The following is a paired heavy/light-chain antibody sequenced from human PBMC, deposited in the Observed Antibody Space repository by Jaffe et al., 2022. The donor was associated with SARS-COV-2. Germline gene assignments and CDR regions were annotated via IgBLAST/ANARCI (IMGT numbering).Light chain of an antibody. CDR3: QAWDSSTAE. J-gene: IGLJ2*01. V-gene: IGLV3-1*01. Sequence: SYELTQPPSVSVSPGQTASITCSGDKLGDKYACWYQQKPGQSPVLVIYQDSKRPSGIPERFSGSNSGNTATLTISGTQAMDEADYYCQAWDSSTAEFGGGTKLTVL. CDR2: QDS. CDR1: KLGDKY.
Heavy chain of an antibody. CDR3: AHMYYYDSSGYYGGWFDP. J-gene: IGHJ5*02. Sequence: QITLKESGPTLVKPTQTLTLTCTFSGFSLSTSGVGVGWIRQPPGKALEWLALIYWDDDKRYSPSLKSRLTITKDTSKNQVVLTMTNMDPVDTATYYCAHMYYYDSSGYYGGWFDPWGQGTLVTVSS. CDR2: IYWDDDK. D-gene: IGHD3-22*01. V-gene: IGHV2-5*02. CDR1: GFSLSTSGVG.